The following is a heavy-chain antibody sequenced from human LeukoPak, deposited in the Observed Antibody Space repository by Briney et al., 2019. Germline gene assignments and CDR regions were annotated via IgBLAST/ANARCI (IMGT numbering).Heavy chain of an antibody. CDR3: ARDEDVIVVP. V-gene: IGHV4-34*01. CDR2: INDSGST. Sequence: PSETLSLTCAVYGGSFSGYDWTWIRQPPGKGLEWVGEINDSGSTKYNPYLKSRVTISVDTSKNQFSLKLSSVTAADTAVYYCARDEDVIVVPWGQGTLVTVSS. J-gene: IGHJ5*02. D-gene: IGHD3-22*01. CDR1: GGSFSGYD.